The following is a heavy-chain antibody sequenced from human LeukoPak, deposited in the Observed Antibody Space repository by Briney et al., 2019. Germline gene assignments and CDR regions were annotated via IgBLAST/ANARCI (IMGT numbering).Heavy chain of an antibody. V-gene: IGHV5-51*01. CDR3: ARHMSSGYYYEDAFDI. D-gene: IGHD3-22*01. J-gene: IGHJ3*02. CDR1: GYSFTSYW. Sequence: GESLKISCKGSGYSFTSYWIGWVRQVPGKGLEWMGIIYPGDSDTRYSPSFQGQVTISADKSISTAYLQWSSLKASDTAMYYCARHMSSGYYYEDAFDIWGQGTMVTVSS. CDR2: IYPGDSDT.